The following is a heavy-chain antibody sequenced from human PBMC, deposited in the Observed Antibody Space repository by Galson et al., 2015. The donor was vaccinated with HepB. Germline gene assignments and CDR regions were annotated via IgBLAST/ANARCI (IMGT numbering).Heavy chain of an antibody. J-gene: IGHJ1*01. CDR2: ISSDGSNK. V-gene: IGHV3-30*04. D-gene: IGHD3-22*01. CDR1: GFSFTTYA. Sequence: SLRLSCAASGFSFTTYAMHWVRQAPGKGLEWVAVISSDGSNKYYADSVKGRFTISRDNSMNTVYLQMGSLRPDDTAVYYCVRDTVDDSSGHYWQYFQHWGQGTLVTVSS. CDR3: VRDTVDDSSGHYWQYFQH.